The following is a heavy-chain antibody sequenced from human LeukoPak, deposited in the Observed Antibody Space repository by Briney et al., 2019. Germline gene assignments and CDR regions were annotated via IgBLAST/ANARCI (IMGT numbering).Heavy chain of an antibody. V-gene: IGHV1-18*01. Sequence: ASVKVSCKASGYTFTSYGISWVRQAPGQGLEWMGWISAYNGNTNYAQKLQGRATMTTDTSTSTAYMELRSLRSDDTAVYYCARDRPDIVATISPPALDYWGQGTLVTVSS. CDR2: ISAYNGNT. D-gene: IGHD5-12*01. J-gene: IGHJ4*02. CDR1: GYTFTSYG. CDR3: ARDRPDIVATISPPALDY.